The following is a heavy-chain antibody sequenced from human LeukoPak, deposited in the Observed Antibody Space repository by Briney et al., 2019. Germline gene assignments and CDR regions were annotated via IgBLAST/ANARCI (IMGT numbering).Heavy chain of an antibody. CDR2: IYYSGST. J-gene: IGHJ5*02. CDR1: GGSISSGGYY. V-gene: IGHV4-31*03. Sequence: PSQTLSLTCTVSGGSISSGGYYWSWIRQHPGKGLGWIGYIYYSGSTYYNPSLKSRVTISVDTSKNQFSLKLSSVTAADTAVYYCARDLYCTNGVCEEWFDPWGQGTLVTVSS. D-gene: IGHD2-8*01. CDR3: ARDLYCTNGVCEEWFDP.